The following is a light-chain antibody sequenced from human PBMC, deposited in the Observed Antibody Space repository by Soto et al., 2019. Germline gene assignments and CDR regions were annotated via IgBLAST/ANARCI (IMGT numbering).Light chain of an antibody. Sequence: DLQMTQSPSSLSASVGDRVTITCRASQSISKYLNWFLQRPGKAPELLIYASSSLQSGVPSRFSGSGSGTDFTLTISSLQPEDVATYFCQQGYSIPYTFGQGTKLEIK. CDR2: ASS. V-gene: IGKV1-39*01. CDR1: QSISKY. J-gene: IGKJ2*01. CDR3: QQGYSIPYT.